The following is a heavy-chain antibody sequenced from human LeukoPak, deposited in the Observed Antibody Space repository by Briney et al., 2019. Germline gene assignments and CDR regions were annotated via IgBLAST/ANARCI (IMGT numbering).Heavy chain of an antibody. CDR3: AKSVVSGSYYLSLDY. CDR1: GFTFSSYG. CDR2: ISGSGGST. J-gene: IGHJ4*02. D-gene: IGHD1-26*01. Sequence: GSLRLSCAASGFTFSSYGMRWVRQAPGKGLEWVSDISGSGGSTYYADSVKGRFNISRDNYKNTLYLQMNSLRAEDTAVYYCAKSVVSGSYYLSLDYWGQGTLVTVSS. V-gene: IGHV3-23*01.